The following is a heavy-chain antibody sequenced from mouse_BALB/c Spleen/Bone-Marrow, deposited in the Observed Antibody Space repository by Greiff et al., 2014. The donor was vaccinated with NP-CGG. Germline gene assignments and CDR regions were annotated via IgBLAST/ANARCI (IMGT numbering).Heavy chain of an antibody. D-gene: IGHD2-2*01. J-gene: IGHJ4*01. Sequence: EVQLQQSGAELVKPGASVKLSCTASGFNIKDTYMHWVKQRPEQGLEWIGRIDPANGNTKYDSKFQGKATITADTSSNTAYLQLSSLTSEDTAVYYCAGGWLPSYAMDYWGQGTSVTVSS. V-gene: IGHV14-3*02. CDR3: AGGWLPSYAMDY. CDR2: IDPANGNT. CDR1: GFNIKDTY.